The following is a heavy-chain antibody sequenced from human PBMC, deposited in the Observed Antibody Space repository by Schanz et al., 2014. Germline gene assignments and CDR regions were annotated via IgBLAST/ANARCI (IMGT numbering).Heavy chain of an antibody. CDR2: VSASGGGP. CDR3: VKDDRGDVVVVAANY. CDR1: GFTFRSYV. D-gene: IGHD2-15*01. V-gene: IGHV3-23*04. J-gene: IGHJ4*02. Sequence: LVESGGGVVQPGGSLRLSCIGSGFTFRSYVLGWVRQAPGKGLEWVSLVSASGGGPFYADSVKGRFTFSRDNSRNTVYLQMSSLRAEDTAVYYCVKDDRGDVVVVAANYWGQGAQVIVSS.